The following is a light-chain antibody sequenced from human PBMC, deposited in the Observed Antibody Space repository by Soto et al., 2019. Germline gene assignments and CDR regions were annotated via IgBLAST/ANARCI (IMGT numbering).Light chain of an antibody. V-gene: IGKV3-11*01. J-gene: IGKJ1*01. CDR1: QYINTR. Sequence: ALTLSPSTLSSLPGDSVPLSCMASQYINTRLAWYQHRPGQAPRLLIYQTSIRAAGIPARFSASGSGTGFTLTISDAQPEDFALYYCHQRQSWPRTFGQGTKVDIK. CDR2: QTS. CDR3: HQRQSWPRT.